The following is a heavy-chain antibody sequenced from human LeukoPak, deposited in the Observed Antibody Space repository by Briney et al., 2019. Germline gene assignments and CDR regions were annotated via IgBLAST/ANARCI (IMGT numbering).Heavy chain of an antibody. Sequence: SETLSLTCTVSGGSINTYYWSWIRQPPGKGLEWIGYIYYSGSTNYNPSLKSRVTISVDTSKNQFSLKLSSVTAADTAVYYCAREGAVAGFDYWGQGTLVTVSS. J-gene: IGHJ4*02. D-gene: IGHD6-19*01. V-gene: IGHV4-59*01. CDR3: AREGAVAGFDY. CDR2: IYYSGST. CDR1: GGSINTYY.